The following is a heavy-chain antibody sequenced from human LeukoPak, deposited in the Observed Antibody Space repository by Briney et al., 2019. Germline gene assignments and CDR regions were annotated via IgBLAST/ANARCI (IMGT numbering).Heavy chain of an antibody. CDR3: ARRLTQYDCFDP. CDR1: GDSVSSNSVI. J-gene: IGHJ5*02. D-gene: IGHD2-2*01. CDR2: TYYRSTWYN. V-gene: IGHV6-1*01. Sequence: SQTLSLTCAISGDSVSSNSVIWNWIRQSPSRGLEWLGRTYYRSTWYNDYAVSVRGRITVNPDTSKNQFSLHLNSVTPEDTAVYYCARRLTQYDCFDPWGQGILVTVSS.